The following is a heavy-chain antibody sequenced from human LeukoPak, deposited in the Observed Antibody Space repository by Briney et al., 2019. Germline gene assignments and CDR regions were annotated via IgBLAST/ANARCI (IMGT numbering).Heavy chain of an antibody. CDR1: GYTFTGYY. J-gene: IGHJ4*02. V-gene: IGHV1-2*02. CDR2: INPNSGGT. CDR3: ARGGQDTVTAPFDY. Sequence: GASVKVSCKASGYTFTGYYMHWVRQAPGQGLEWMGWINPNSGGTNYAQKFQGRVTMTRDTSISTAYMELSRVTSDDTAVYYCARGGQDTVTAPFDYWGQGTLVTVSS. D-gene: IGHD2-21*02.